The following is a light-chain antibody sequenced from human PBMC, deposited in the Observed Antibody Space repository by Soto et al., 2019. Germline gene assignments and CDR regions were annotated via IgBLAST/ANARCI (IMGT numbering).Light chain of an antibody. Sequence: EIVLTQSPGTLSLSPGERATLSCRASQSVSSNYLAWYQQKSGQAPRLLIYGASSRATGIPDRFSGSGSGTYFTLTSSKLEPQDFAVYYCQQYGKSPYAFGQGTELEI. CDR2: GAS. CDR3: QQYGKSPYA. CDR1: QSVSSNY. J-gene: IGKJ2*01. V-gene: IGKV3-20*01.